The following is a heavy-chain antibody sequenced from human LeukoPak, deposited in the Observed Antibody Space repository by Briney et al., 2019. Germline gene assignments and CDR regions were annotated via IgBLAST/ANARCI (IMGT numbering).Heavy chain of an antibody. J-gene: IGHJ4*02. CDR2: IYYSGST. CDR1: GGSISSYY. V-gene: IGHV4-59*01. D-gene: IGHD3-22*01. Sequence: PSETLSLTCTVSGGSISSYYWSWIRQPPGKGLEWIGYIYYSGSTNYNPSLKSRVTISVDTSKNQFSLKLSSVTAADTAVYYCARGYYDSCGYYYFGYWGQGTLVTVSS. CDR3: ARGYYDSCGYYYFGY.